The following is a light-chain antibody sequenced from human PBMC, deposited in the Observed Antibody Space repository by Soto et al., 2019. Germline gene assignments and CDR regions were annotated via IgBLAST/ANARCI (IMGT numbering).Light chain of an antibody. CDR2: GNN. J-gene: IGLJ2*01. CDR1: SSNIGAGYD. V-gene: IGLV1-40*01. CDR3: QSYDSSLTGVV. Sequence: HSALTQPPSVSGAPGQRVTISCTGSSSNIGAGYDVYWYQQLPGTAPKLLIYGNNRRPSGVRDRFSASKSGTSASLAVTGLQAEDEADYYCQSYDSSLTGVVFGGGTQLTVL.